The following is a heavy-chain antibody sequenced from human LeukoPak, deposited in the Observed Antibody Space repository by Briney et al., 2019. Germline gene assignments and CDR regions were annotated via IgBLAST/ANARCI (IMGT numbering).Heavy chain of an antibody. J-gene: IGHJ6*02. Sequence: PGGSQRLSCAASGFTFRIYAMSWVRQAPGKGLEWVSGISGSDASTFYADSVMGRFTISRDNSMNTLYLQMNNVRAEDAAIYFCARRGSEWNSYFYPMDVWGQGTTVTVSS. V-gene: IGHV3-23*01. CDR3: ARRGSEWNSYFYPMDV. CDR2: ISGSDAST. D-gene: IGHD3-3*01. CDR1: GFTFRIYA.